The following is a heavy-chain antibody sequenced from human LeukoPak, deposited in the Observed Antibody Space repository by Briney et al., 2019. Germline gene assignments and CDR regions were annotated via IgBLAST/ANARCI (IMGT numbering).Heavy chain of an antibody. CDR2: INSDGTST. CDR3: ARAPLTTKPIDY. J-gene: IGHJ4*02. D-gene: IGHD4-17*01. Sequence: GGSLRLSCAASGFTFSSYWMHWVRQAPGKGLVWVSRINSDGTSTSYADSVRGRFTISRDNAKNTLYLQMNSLRAEDTAVYYCARAPLTTKPIDYWGQGTLVTVSS. CDR1: GFTFSSYW. V-gene: IGHV3-74*01.